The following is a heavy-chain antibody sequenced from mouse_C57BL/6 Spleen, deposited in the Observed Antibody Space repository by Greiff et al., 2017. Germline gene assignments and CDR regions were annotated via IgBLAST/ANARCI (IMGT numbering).Heavy chain of an antibody. CDR3: AREWVITTVVATDY. CDR2: IDPSDSYT. J-gene: IGHJ2*01. CDR1: GYTFTSYW. D-gene: IGHD1-1*01. Sequence: QVQLQQPGAELVKPGASVKLSCKASGYTFTSYWMQWVKQRPGQGLEWIGEIDPSDSYTNYKQQFKGKAPLTVDTSSSTAYMQLSSRTSEDSAVYYCAREWVITTVVATDYWGQGTTLTVSS. V-gene: IGHV1-50*01.